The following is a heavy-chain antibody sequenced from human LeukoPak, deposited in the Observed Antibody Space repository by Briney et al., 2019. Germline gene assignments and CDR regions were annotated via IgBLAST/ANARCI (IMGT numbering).Heavy chain of an antibody. V-gene: IGHV3-30*02. D-gene: IGHD4-17*01. CDR2: IHYDGSDK. J-gene: IGHJ4*02. CDR3: AKSTVTIYYFDY. Sequence: GGPLRLSCAASGFTFSSHGMQWVRQAPGKGLEWVAFIHYDGSDKYYADSVKGRFTISRDNSKNTLYLQMTSLRAEDTAVYYCAKSTVTIYYFDYGGQGTRVTVSS. CDR1: GFTFSSHG.